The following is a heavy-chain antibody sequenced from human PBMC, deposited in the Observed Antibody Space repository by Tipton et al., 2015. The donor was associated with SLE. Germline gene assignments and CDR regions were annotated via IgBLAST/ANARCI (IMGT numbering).Heavy chain of an antibody. CDR1: GFTFNNYV. CDR2: ITGSGAGT. CDR3: AKDLYLWSRELPRALYTYYGMDV. V-gene: IGHV3-23*01. J-gene: IGHJ6*02. D-gene: IGHD3-10*01. Sequence: SLRLSCAASGFTFNNYVMTWVRQAPGKGLEWVAGITGSGAGTYYGDSVKGRFIISRDNSKNTLYLQMNTLTVEDTAIYYCAKDLYLWSRELPRALYTYYGMDVWGQGTTVTVSS.